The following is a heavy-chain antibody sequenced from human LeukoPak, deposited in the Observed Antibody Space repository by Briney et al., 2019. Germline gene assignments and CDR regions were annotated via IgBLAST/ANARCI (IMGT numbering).Heavy chain of an antibody. CDR2: ISAGSTYI. D-gene: IGHD1-26*01. Sequence: PGGSLRLSCTASGFAFSTYDMNWVRQAPGKGLEWASYISAGSTYIYYTDSVKGRFTISRDNAKNSLNLQMESLSAEDTAVYYCARESGIMVGDYYYYYMDVWGIGTTVTVSS. CDR1: GFAFSTYD. V-gene: IGHV3-21*01. CDR3: ARESGIMVGDYYYYYMDV. J-gene: IGHJ6*03.